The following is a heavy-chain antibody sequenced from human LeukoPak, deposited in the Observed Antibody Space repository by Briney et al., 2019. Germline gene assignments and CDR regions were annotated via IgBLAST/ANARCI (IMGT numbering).Heavy chain of an antibody. CDR2: LYWDDDK. CDR3: AHKAAVAGLFDY. V-gene: IGHV2-5*02. D-gene: IGHD6-19*01. Sequence: SGPTLMHPTPTLTLTCTFSGLSLRTSGGGVGWIRQPPGKALEWLTLLYWDDDKRYSPSLKSRLTITKDTSKNQVVLTMTNMDPVDTATYFCAHKAAVAGLFDYWGQGTLVTVSS. CDR1: GLSLRTSGGG. J-gene: IGHJ4*02.